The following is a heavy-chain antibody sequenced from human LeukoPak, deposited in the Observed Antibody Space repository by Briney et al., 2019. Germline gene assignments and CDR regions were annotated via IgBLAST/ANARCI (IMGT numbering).Heavy chain of an antibody. Sequence: PGGSLRLSCAASGFAVSGRYMSWVRQAPGIGLEWVSVIYTGGSTYYGDSVKGRFTISRDISQNTVYLQMNSLRAEDTAVYYCTRDRSSSGTRDAFDIWGQGTMVSVSS. J-gene: IGHJ3*02. CDR3: TRDRSSSGTRDAFDI. V-gene: IGHV3-53*01. CDR1: GFAVSGRY. CDR2: IYTGGST. D-gene: IGHD6-19*01.